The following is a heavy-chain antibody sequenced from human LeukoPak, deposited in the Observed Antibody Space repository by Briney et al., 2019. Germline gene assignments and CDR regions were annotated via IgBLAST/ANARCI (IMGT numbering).Heavy chain of an antibody. D-gene: IGHD6-13*01. Sequence: GGSLRLSCAASVFSFSNYTMNGVRQAPGKGLDWVSYISSSSSTIYYADSVKGRFTISRDNANNSLYLQMNSLRDEDTAVYYCARARRYRSSWYHDYWGQGSLVTVSS. CDR3: ARARRYRSSWYHDY. J-gene: IGHJ4*02. CDR1: VFSFSNYT. CDR2: ISSSSSTI. V-gene: IGHV3-48*02.